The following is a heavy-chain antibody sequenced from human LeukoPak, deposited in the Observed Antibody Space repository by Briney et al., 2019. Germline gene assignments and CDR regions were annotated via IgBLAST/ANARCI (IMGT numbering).Heavy chain of an antibody. CDR3: ARVVTIVGVVVMDV. Sequence: SSETLSLTCTVYGGSLSSYYWSWIRQPPGKGREWIGYIYYRGSTNYNPSLKSGAPISVDKSKNQFSLKLSSVTDADTAVYYCARVVTIVGVVVMDVWGEGTTVTVSS. V-gene: IGHV4-59*01. CDR1: GGSLSSYY. D-gene: IGHD3-3*01. CDR2: IYYRGST. J-gene: IGHJ6*04.